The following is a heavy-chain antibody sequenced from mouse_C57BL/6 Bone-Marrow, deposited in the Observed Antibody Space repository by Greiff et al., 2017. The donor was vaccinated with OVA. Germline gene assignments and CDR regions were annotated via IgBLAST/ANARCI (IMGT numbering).Heavy chain of an antibody. CDR3: AREFMTTVVFDY. CDR1: GYTFTSYW. V-gene: IGHV1-50*01. J-gene: IGHJ2*01. D-gene: IGHD1-1*01. CDR2: IDPSDSYT. Sequence: QVQLKQPGAELVKPGASVKLSCKASGYTFTSYWMQWVKQRPGQGLEWIGEIDPSDSYTNYNQKFKGKATLTVDTSSSTAYMQLSSLTSEDSAVYYCAREFMTTVVFDYWGQGTTLTVSS.